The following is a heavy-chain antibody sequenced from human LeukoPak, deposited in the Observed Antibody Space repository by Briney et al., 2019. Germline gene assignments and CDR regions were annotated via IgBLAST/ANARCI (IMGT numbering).Heavy chain of an antibody. CDR2: ISYDGSNK. CDR3: AKNLYSGSYEESNFDY. CDR1: GFTFSSYC. V-gene: IGHV3-30*18. D-gene: IGHD1-26*01. J-gene: IGHJ4*02. Sequence: GGSLRLSCAVSGFTFSSYCMDWVRQAAGKVLEWVAVISYDGSNKLYADSVKGRFTISRDYAKNTLYLKMNRLRDENTAVYYCAKNLYSGSYEESNFDYGGQGTVATVS.